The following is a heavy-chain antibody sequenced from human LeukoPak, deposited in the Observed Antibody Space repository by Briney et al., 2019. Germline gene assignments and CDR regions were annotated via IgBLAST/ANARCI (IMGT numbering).Heavy chain of an antibody. CDR2: IKQDGSEK. CDR3: ARGGGYGDYGLDY. J-gene: IGHJ4*02. CDR1: GFTFSSYW. V-gene: IGHV3-7*01. D-gene: IGHD4-17*01. Sequence: PGGSLRLSCAASGFTFSSYWMSWVRQAPGKGLEWVANIKQDGSEKYYVDSVKGRFTISRDNAKNSLYLQMNSLRAEDTAVYYCARGGGYGDYGLDYWGQGTLVTVSS.